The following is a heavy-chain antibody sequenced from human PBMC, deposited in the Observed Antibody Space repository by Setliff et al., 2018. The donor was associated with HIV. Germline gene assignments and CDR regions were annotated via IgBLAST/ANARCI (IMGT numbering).Heavy chain of an antibody. D-gene: IGHD2-21*02. CDR1: GGSISSYY. J-gene: IGHJ3*02. V-gene: IGHV4-59*01. CDR3: ARVNEYCGGDCYAFDI. CDR2: IYYSGST. Sequence: KTSETLSLTCTVSGGSISSYYWSWIRQPPGKGLEWIGYIYYSGSTNYNPSLKSRVTISVDTSKNQFSLKLSSVTAADTAVYYCARVNEYCGGDCYAFDIWGQGTMVTVSS.